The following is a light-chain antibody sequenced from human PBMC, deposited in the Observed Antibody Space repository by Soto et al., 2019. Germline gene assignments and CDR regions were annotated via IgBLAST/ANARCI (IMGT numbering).Light chain of an antibody. Sequence: EIVLTQSPGTLSLSPGERATLSCRASQSVSSSYLAWYQQKPGQAPRLLMYGASSRATGIPDRFSGSGSGTDFTLTISRLEPEDVAVYYCQQYGGSPYTFGQGTKLEIK. CDR1: QSVSSSY. J-gene: IGKJ2*01. CDR2: GAS. CDR3: QQYGGSPYT. V-gene: IGKV3-20*01.